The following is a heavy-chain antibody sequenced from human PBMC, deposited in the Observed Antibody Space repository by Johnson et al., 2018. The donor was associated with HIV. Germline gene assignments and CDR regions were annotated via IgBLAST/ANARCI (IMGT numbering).Heavy chain of an antibody. D-gene: IGHD3-16*02. CDR1: GFTFSSFW. CDR2: IKQDGSDK. V-gene: IGHV3-7*01. CDR3: ARGPMITFGGGIVNRDDVFDI. J-gene: IGHJ3*02. Sequence: VQLVESGGGLVQPGGSLRLSCAASGFTFSSFWMSWVRQAPRKGLEWVADIKQDGSDKYYVDSVKGRFTISRDNAKNSLFLQMNSLRAEDTAVYYCARGPMITFGGGIVNRDDVFDIWGQGTLVTVSS.